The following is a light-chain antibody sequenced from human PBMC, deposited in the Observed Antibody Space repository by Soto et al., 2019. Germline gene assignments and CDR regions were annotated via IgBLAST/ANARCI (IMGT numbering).Light chain of an antibody. CDR1: QSLLHSNGYNF. CDR2: LGS. Sequence: EIVMTQSPLSLPVTPGEPASISCRSSQSLLHSNGYNFLNWYLQKPGQSPQLLIFLGSNRASGVPARFSGSGSGPDFTLKISRVEGEDVGVYYCMQALQTWTFGQGTKVEIK. V-gene: IGKV2-28*01. CDR3: MQALQTWT. J-gene: IGKJ1*01.